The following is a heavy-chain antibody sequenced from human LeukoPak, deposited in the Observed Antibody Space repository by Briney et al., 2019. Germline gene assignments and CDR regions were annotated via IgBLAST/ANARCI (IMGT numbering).Heavy chain of an antibody. J-gene: IGHJ5*02. D-gene: IGHD3-10*01. CDR2: IYYNGDT. V-gene: IGHV4-59*01. Sequence: SETLSLSCSVSGGSITGYSWSWVRQTPGKGLEWIGYIYYNGDTHYNPSLNSRLSMSMDTPNKQFSLNLRSVTAADTAVYYRVRGPYGSSISNWFDPWGQGLLVTVSS. CDR1: GGSITGYS. CDR3: VRGPYGSSISNWFDP.